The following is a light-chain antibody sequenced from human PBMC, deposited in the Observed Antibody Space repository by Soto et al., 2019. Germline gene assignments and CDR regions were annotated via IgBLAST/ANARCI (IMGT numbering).Light chain of an antibody. CDR2: KVS. J-gene: IGKJ2*01. V-gene: IGKV2-30*01. CDR1: QSLVYSDGKTY. Sequence: DVVMTQSPLSLPVNPGQPASISCRSSQSLVYSDGKTYLSWFQQRPGQSPRRLIYKVSTRDSGVRVRFSGSGSGADVTLYIRSVEAEDIAISYRMKGAYWPYTFGQGTKLEIK. CDR3: MKGAYWPYT.